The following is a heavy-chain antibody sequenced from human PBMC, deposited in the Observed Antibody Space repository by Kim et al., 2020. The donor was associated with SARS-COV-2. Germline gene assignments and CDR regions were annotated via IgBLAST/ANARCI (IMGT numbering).Heavy chain of an antibody. CDR3: ARHMGGWNTMIGPKQYYFDY. D-gene: IGHD3-22*01. V-gene: IGHV5-51*01. Sequence: GESLKISCKGSGYSFTSYWIGWVRQMPGKGLEWMGIIYPGDSDTRYSPSFQGQVTISADKSISTAYLQGSSLKASDTAMYYCARHMGGWNTMIGPKQYYFDYWGQGTLVTVSS. J-gene: IGHJ4*02. CDR1: GYSFTSYW. CDR2: IYPGDSDT.